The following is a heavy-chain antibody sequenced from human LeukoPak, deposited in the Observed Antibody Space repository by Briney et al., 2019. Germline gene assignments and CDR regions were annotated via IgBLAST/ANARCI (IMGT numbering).Heavy chain of an antibody. V-gene: IGHV1-18*04. CDR2: ISAYNGNT. D-gene: IGHD2/OR15-2a*01. CDR3: AREALSSDAFDI. J-gene: IGHJ3*02. CDR1: GYTFTGYY. Sequence: ASVKVSCKASGYTFTGYYMHWVRQAPGQGLEWMGWISAYNGNTNYAQRLQGRVTMTTDTSTSTAYMELRSLRSDDTAVYYCAREALSSDAFDIWGQGTMVTVSS.